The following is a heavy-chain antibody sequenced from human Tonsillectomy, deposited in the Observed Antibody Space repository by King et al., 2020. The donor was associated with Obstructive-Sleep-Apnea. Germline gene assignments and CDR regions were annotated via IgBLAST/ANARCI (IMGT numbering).Heavy chain of an antibody. V-gene: IGHV4-34*01. CDR2: IKHSGST. CDR1: GGSFSGYY. CDR3: AGTLRYFDWFDY. J-gene: IGHJ4*02. Sequence: VQLQQWGAGLLKPSETLSLTCAVYGGSFSGYYWSWIRQPPGKGLEWIGAIKHSGSTNYIPSLKSRVTISVDTSKNQFSLKRSSVTAADTAVYYCAGTLRYFDWFDYWGQGNLVTVSS. D-gene: IGHD3-9*01.